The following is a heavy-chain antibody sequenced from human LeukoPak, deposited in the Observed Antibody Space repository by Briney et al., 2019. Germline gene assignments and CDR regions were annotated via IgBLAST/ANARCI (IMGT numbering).Heavy chain of an antibody. J-gene: IGHJ4*02. CDR2: VSYDGGDK. CDR3: VREVAAGTD. CDR1: GVSLRGYGFISYA. Sequence: GGSLRLSCAASGVSLRGYGFISYAMHWFRQAPAEGLEWVAVVSYDGGDKNYADSVKGRFAISRDNSKNILYLQMNSLRAEDTAVYYCVREVAAGTDWGQGTLVTVSS. V-gene: IGHV3-30*09. D-gene: IGHD6-13*01.